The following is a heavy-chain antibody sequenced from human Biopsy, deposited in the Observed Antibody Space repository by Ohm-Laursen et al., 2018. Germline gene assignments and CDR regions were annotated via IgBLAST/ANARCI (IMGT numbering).Heavy chain of an antibody. V-gene: IGHV3-9*01. Sequence: RSLRLSCAASGFTFQDHAMHWVRQAPGKGLEWVSGISWNSGSINYAVSVQGRFTISRDNAKNSLYLQMNSLRVEDTALYFCARLGGLHGLWYFDFWGQGALVTVSS. CDR1: GFTFQDHA. CDR2: ISWNSGSI. CDR3: ARLGGLHGLWYFDF. D-gene: IGHD2-21*01. J-gene: IGHJ4*02.